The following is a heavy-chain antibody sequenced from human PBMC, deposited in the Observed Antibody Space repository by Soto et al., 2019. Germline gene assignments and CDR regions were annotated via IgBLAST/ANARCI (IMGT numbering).Heavy chain of an antibody. D-gene: IGHD2-15*01. CDR2: IFYSVST. Sequence: PSQALCLTFTFSGGSFSSADYSWSWIRQPPGKGLEWIGCIFYSVSTYYNPSLKIRLTISVDTSKNQFSLKVSSVTAADTAVYYCARTHCSGGSCYYRHYYYGMDVWGQGTTVTVSS. V-gene: IGHV4-30-4*01. CDR3: ARTHCSGGSCYYRHYYYGMDV. CDR1: GGSFSSADYS. J-gene: IGHJ6*02.